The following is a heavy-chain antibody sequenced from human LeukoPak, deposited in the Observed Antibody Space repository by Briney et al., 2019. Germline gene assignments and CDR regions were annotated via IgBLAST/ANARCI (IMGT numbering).Heavy chain of an antibody. J-gene: IGHJ4*02. V-gene: IGHV3-23*01. CDR2: ISGSGDST. CDR1: GFTFSSYA. D-gene: IGHD6-13*01. Sequence: GSLRLSCAASGFTFSSYAMSWVRQAPGKGLEWVSAISGSGDSTYYGDSVKGRFIISRDNSKNTLYLQMNSLRAEDTAVYYCAKTRPLDSSSWSHGDYWGQGTLVTVSS. CDR3: AKTRPLDSSSWSHGDY.